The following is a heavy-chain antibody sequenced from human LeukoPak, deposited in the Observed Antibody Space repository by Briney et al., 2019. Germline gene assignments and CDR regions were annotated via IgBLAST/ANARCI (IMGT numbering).Heavy chain of an antibody. D-gene: IGHD6-13*01. J-gene: IGHJ4*02. CDR2: IYSGGST. Sequence: GSLRLSCAASGFTFSSYNMNWVRQAPGKGLEWVSVIYSGGSTYYAGSVKGRFTISRDNSKNTLYLQMNSLRAEDTAVYYCARAGDSSSWYWAEPPFGHFDYWGQGTLVTVSS. CDR1: GFTFSSYN. V-gene: IGHV3-53*01. CDR3: ARAGDSSSWYWAEPPFGHFDY.